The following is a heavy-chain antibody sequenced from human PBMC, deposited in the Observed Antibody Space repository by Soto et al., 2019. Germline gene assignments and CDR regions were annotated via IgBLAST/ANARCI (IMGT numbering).Heavy chain of an antibody. CDR1: GGSISSGGYY. J-gene: IGHJ5*02. V-gene: IGHV4-31*03. CDR3: VRDIKYYYDRAWFDP. Sequence: PSETLSLTCTVSGGSISSGGYYWSWIRQHPGKGLEWIGYIYYSGSTYYNPSLKSRVTISVDTSKNQFSLKLSSVTAADTAVYYCVRDIKYYYDRAWFDPWGQGTLVTVSS. D-gene: IGHD3-22*01. CDR2: IYYSGST.